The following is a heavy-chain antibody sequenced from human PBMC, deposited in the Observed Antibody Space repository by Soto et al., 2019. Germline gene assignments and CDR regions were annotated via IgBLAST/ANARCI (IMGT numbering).Heavy chain of an antibody. V-gene: IGHV5-51*01. D-gene: IGHD5-12*01. Sequence: GESLKISCKGSGYSFTSYWIGWVRQMPGKGLEWMGIIYPGDSDTRYSPSFQGQVTISADKSISTAYLQWSSLKASDTAMYYCARLGYSGYDYYHYFDYWGQGTLVTVYS. CDR2: IYPGDSDT. J-gene: IGHJ4*02. CDR3: ARLGYSGYDYYHYFDY. CDR1: GYSFTSYW.